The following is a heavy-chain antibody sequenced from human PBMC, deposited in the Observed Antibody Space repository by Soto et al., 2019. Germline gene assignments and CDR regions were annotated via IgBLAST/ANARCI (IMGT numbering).Heavy chain of an antibody. D-gene: IGHD3-10*01. Sequence: ASVKVSCKASGYTLTGYYMHWVRQAPGQGHEWMGWINPNSGGTNYAQKFQGRVTMTRDASISTAYMELSRLRSDDTAVYYCASRLGGYYGLGSYDGPSYNATDVRGQGTMVTVSS. V-gene: IGHV1-2*02. CDR3: ASRLGGYYGLGSYDGPSYNATDV. J-gene: IGHJ6*02. CDR1: GYTLTGYY. CDR2: INPNSGGT.